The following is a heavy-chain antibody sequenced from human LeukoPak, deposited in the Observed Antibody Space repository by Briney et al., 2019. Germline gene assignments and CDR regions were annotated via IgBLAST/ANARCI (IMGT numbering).Heavy chain of an antibody. J-gene: IGHJ4*02. Sequence: PSETLSLTCTVSGGSISRSTYYWGWIRQSPGKGLEWIGSIYYSGTTYYNPSVKSRVTISVDTSKNQFSLKLSSVTAADTAVYYCARLSVWSGYYLDWGQGTLVTVSS. CDR2: IYYSGTT. CDR1: GGSISRSTYY. V-gene: IGHV4-39*01. CDR3: ARLSVWSGYYLD. D-gene: IGHD3-3*01.